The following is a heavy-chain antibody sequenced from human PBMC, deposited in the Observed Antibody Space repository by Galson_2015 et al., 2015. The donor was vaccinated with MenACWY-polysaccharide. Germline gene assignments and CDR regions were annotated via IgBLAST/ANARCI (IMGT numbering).Heavy chain of an antibody. V-gene: IGHV2-5*02. Sequence: PALVKPTQTLTLTCTLSGFSISTSGVGVGWIRQPPGKALEWLALIYWDDDKRYSPSLKSRLTITKDTSKNQVVLTMTNMDPVDTGTYYCAHRHIAAVGTGRSWFDPWGQGALVTVSS. CDR3: AHRHIAAVGTGRSWFDP. J-gene: IGHJ5*02. CDR1: GFSISTSGVG. CDR2: IYWDDDK. D-gene: IGHD6-13*01.